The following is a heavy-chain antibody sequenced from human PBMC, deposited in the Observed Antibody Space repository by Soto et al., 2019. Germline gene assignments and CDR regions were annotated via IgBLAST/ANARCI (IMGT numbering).Heavy chain of an antibody. V-gene: IGHV4-4*07. CDR1: GGSISSYY. CDR2: IYAGGST. D-gene: IGHD2-15*01. Sequence: PSETLSLTCTVSGGSISSYYWSWIRQPAGKGLEWIGRIYAGGSTNYNPSLKSRVTMSVDTSKNQFSLRLTSVTAADTAVYYCARASVGPKRGGSWIMPFDFWGQGTLVTVSS. CDR3: ARASVGPKRGGSWIMPFDF. J-gene: IGHJ4*02.